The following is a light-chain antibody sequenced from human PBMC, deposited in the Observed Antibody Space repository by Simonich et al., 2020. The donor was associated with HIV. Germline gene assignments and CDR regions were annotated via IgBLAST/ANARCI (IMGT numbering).Light chain of an antibody. V-gene: IGKV3-15*01. CDR1: QSVSSN. CDR2: GAS. J-gene: IGKJ1*01. Sequence: IVMTQSPASLSVSPGERATLSCRANQSVSSNLAWYQQKAGQAPRLRIYGASTRATGIPTRFSGSGAGTEFTLTISSMQSEDFAVYYCQQYSKWSKTFGQGTKVEIK. CDR3: QQYSKWSKT.